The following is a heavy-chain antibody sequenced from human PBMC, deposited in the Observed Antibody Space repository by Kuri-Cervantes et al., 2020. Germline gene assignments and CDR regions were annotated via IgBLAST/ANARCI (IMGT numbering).Heavy chain of an antibody. CDR2: IYPGHSDT. J-gene: IGHJ6*02. CDR1: GFSFTSYW. CDR3: ARLGANQYYYYYGMDV. D-gene: IGHD4/OR15-4a*01. V-gene: IGHV5-51*01. Sequence: GESLKTSGKGSGFSFTSYWIGWVRQMPGKGLEWMGIIYPGHSDTRYSPSFQGQVTISADKSISTAYLQWSSLKASDTAMYYCARLGANQYYYYYGMDVWGQGTTVTVSS.